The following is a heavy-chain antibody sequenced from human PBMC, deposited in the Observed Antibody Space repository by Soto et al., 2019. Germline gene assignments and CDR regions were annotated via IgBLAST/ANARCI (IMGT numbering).Heavy chain of an antibody. D-gene: IGHD6-19*01. CDR2: IRSKANSYAT. Sequence: PGGSLRLSCAASGFTFSGSAMHWVRQASGKGLEWVGRIRSKANSYATAYAASVKGRFTISRDDSKNTAYLQMNSLKTEDTAVYYCTRRAYSSGWYYDYWGQGTLVTVS. V-gene: IGHV3-73*01. CDR1: GFTFSGSA. J-gene: IGHJ4*02. CDR3: TRRAYSSGWYYDY.